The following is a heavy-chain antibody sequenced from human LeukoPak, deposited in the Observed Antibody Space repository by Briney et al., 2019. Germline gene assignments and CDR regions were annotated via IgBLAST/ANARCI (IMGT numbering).Heavy chain of an antibody. Sequence: PGGSLRLPCAASGFTFSSYWMHWVRQAPGKGLVWVSRINSDGSSTSYADSVKGRFTISRDNAKNTLYLQMNSLRAEDTAVYYCARLSGYSSIDYWGQGALVTVSS. D-gene: IGHD6-13*01. CDR2: INSDGSST. CDR1: GFTFSSYW. V-gene: IGHV3-74*01. CDR3: ARLSGYSSIDY. J-gene: IGHJ4*02.